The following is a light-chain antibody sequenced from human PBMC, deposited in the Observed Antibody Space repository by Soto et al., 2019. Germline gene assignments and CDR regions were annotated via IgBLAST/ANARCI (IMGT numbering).Light chain of an antibody. V-gene: IGKV2D-29*01. CDR3: LQSIRLPYT. J-gene: IGKJ2*01. CDR2: EVS. Sequence: EIVMTQTPVSLSVTPGRPASISCKSSQTLPRSAGKTHLYWYLQKPGQPPQLLVSEVSNRFSGVPDKFSGSGSGTDFTLQISRVEPGDVGIYYCLQSIRLPYTFGQGTKLEI. CDR1: QTLPRSAGKTH.